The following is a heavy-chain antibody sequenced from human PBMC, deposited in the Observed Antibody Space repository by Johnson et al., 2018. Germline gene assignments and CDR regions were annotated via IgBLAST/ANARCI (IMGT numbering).Heavy chain of an antibody. J-gene: IGHJ6*03. CDR3: ARGLEGISWYNYYYMDV. Sequence: EVQLLESGGGLVQPGGSLRLSCVASGFTFSSYDMHWVRQATGKGLEWVSAIGTAGDTYYPGYVKGRFTNSRENAKKSFYLQRNILRAEETAVYYCARGLEGISWYNYYYMDVWGKGTTVTVSS. CDR1: GFTFSSYD. V-gene: IGHV3-13*01. CDR2: IGTAGDT. D-gene: IGHD6-13*01.